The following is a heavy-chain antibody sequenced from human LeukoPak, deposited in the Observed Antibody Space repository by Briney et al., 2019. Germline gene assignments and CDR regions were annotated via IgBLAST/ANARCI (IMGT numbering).Heavy chain of an antibody. D-gene: IGHD3-22*01. CDR2: ISYDGSNK. CDR1: GFTFSSYA. CDR3: ARGRSTGNYYDSSWLLGY. V-gene: IGHV3-30*04. Sequence: PGGSLRFSCAASGFTFSSYAMHWVRQAPGKGLEWVAVISYDGSNKYYADSVKGRFTISRDNSKNTVYMQMNSLRAEDTAVYYCARGRSTGNYYDSSWLLGYWGQGTLVTVSS. J-gene: IGHJ4*02.